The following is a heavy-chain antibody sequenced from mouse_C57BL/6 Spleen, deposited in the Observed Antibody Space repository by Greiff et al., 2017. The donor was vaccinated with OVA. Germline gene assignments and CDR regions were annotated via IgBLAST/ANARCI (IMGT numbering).Heavy chain of an antibody. CDR2: IYPGDGDT. CDR3: ARLKDAMDY. CDR1: GYAFSSSW. J-gene: IGHJ4*01. V-gene: IGHV1-82*01. Sequence: VKLMESGPELVKPGASVKISCKASGYAFSSSWMNWVKQRPGKGLEWIGRIYPGDGDTNYNGKFKGKTTLTADKSSSTAYMQLSSLTSEDSAVYFCARLKDAMDYWGKGTSVTVSS.